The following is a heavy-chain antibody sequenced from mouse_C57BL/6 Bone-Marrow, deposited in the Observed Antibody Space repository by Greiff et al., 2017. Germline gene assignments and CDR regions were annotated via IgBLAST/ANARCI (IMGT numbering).Heavy chain of an antibody. J-gene: IGHJ2*01. Sequence: VQLQQSGPELVKPGASVKMSCKASGYTFTDYNMHWVKQSHGKSLEWIGYINPNNGGTSYNQKFKGKATLTVNKSSSTAYMELRSLTSEDSAVYYCARSGSTVVPFDYWGQGTTLTVSS. D-gene: IGHD1-1*01. CDR1: GYTFTDYN. V-gene: IGHV1-22*01. CDR2: INPNNGGT. CDR3: ARSGSTVVPFDY.